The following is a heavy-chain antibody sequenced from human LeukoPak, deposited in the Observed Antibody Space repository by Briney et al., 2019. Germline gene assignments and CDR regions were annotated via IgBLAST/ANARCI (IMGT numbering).Heavy chain of an antibody. CDR1: GGSISSGDYY. CDR3: AHLDITMIVWGY. V-gene: IGHV2-5*08. J-gene: IGHJ4*02. CDR2: IYWDDDK. Sequence: TLSLTCTVSGGSISSGDYYWSWIRQPPGKALEWLALIYWDDDKRYSPSLKSRLTITKDTSKNQVVLTMTNMDPVDTATYYCAHLDITMIVWGYWGQGTLVTVSS. D-gene: IGHD3-22*01.